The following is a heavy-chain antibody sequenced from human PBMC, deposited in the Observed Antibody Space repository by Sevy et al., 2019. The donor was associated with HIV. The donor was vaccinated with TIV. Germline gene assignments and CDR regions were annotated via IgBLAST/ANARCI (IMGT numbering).Heavy chain of an antibody. CDR1: GFTFGDYA. J-gene: IGHJ4*02. CDR3: TRQPYYDSSGYYYDY. D-gene: IGHD3-22*01. V-gene: IGHV3-49*03. Sequence: GGSLRLSCTASGFTFGDYAMSWFRQAPGKGLEWVGFIRSKAYGGTTEYAAAVKGRFTISRDDSKSIAYLQMNSLKTEDTAVYYCTRQPYYDSSGYYYDYWGQGTLVTVSS. CDR2: IRSKAYGGTT.